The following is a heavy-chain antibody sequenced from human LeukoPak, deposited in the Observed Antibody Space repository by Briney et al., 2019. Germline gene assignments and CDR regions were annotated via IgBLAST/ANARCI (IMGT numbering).Heavy chain of an antibody. V-gene: IGHV4-39*01. J-gene: IGHJ5*02. D-gene: IGHD2-2*01. Sequence: SETLSLTRTVSGGSISSSSYYWGWIRQPPGKGLEWIGSIYYSGSTYYNPSLKSRVTISVDTSKNQFSLKLSSVTAADTAVYYCARHSAAIFSNPNWFDPWGQGTLVTVSS. CDR1: GGSISSSSYY. CDR2: IYYSGST. CDR3: ARHSAAIFSNPNWFDP.